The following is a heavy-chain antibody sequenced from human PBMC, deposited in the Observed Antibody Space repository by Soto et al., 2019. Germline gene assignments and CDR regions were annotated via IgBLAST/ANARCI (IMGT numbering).Heavy chain of an antibody. CDR1: GFSLTNNGEA. CDR3: EWYVATSPAGWFDP. Sequence: QITLKESGPTLVKPTQTLTLTCTFSGFSLTNNGEAVGWFRQSPGKALEWLVLIYWDDDNRYNPTLRTRLSTTTNTTKTQVVLTQTNMDPVGTATYSCEWYVATSPAGWFDPWGQGIPVTVSS. J-gene: IGHJ5*02. D-gene: IGHD2-8*01. CDR2: IYWDDDN. V-gene: IGHV2-5*02.